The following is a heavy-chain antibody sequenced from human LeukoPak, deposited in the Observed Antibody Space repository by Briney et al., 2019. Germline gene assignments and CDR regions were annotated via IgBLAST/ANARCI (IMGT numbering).Heavy chain of an antibody. V-gene: IGHV1-2*02. CDR3: ARGHCTGTSCYLFDY. CDR1: GYTFTGYY. J-gene: IGHJ4*02. Sequence: ASVKVSCKASGYTFTGYYMHWVRQAPGQGLEWMGWINPNSGDTNFAQKFRGRVTMTGDTSISTAYMELSSLRSSDTAVYYCARGHCTGTSCYLFDYWGQGTLVTVSS. CDR2: INPNSGDT. D-gene: IGHD2-2*01.